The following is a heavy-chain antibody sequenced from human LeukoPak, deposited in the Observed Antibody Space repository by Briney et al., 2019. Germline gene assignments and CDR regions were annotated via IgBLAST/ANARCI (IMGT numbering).Heavy chain of an antibody. CDR1: GFTFSSYS. CDR3: AKDYSSYCSSTSCYPYWYFDL. J-gene: IGHJ2*01. CDR2: ISSSSSTI. D-gene: IGHD2-2*01. Sequence: GGSLRLSCAASGFTFSSYSMNWVRQAPGKGLEWVSYISSSSSTIYYADSVKGRFIISRDNAKNSLYLQMNSLRAEDTAVYYCAKDYSSYCSSTSCYPYWYFDLWGRGTLVTVSS. V-gene: IGHV3-48*04.